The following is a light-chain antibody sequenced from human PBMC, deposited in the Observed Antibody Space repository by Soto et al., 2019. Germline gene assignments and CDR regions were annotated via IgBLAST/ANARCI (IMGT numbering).Light chain of an antibody. CDR1: QSLLHSNGYNY. Sequence: DLVLTQSPLSLPVTPGEPASISGRASQSLLHSNGYNYLDWYLQKPGQSPQLLIYLVSNRASGVPDRFSGGGSGTECTLKISRVEAEDVGVYYLMQALRPPYTFGQGTKLEV. V-gene: IGKV2-28*01. CDR3: MQALRPPYT. J-gene: IGKJ2*01. CDR2: LVS.